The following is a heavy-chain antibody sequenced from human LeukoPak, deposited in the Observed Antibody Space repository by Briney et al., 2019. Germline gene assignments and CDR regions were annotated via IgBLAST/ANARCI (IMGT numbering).Heavy chain of an antibody. CDR2: ISAYNGNT. D-gene: IGHD2-21*02. CDR3: ARWGLAYCGGDCYSSFDY. CDR1: GYTFTSYG. V-gene: IGHV1-18*01. Sequence: ASVKVSCKASGYTFTSYGISWVRQAPGQGLEWVGWISAYNGNTNYAQKLQGRVTMTTDTSTSTAYMELRSLRSDDTAVYYCARWGLAYCGGDCYSSFDYWGQGTLVTASS. J-gene: IGHJ4*02.